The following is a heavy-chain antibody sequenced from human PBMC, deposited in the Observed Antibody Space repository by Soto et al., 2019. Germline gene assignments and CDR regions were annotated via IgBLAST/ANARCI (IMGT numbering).Heavy chain of an antibody. D-gene: IGHD6-19*01. CDR1: GGSISSTTFY. CDR2: ISYRGST. CDR3: ARIIGWSKYNYFDP. J-gene: IGHJ5*02. V-gene: IGHV4-39*01. Sequence: PSETLSLTCSVSGGSISSTTFYWGWIRQPPRQGLELIGSISYRGSTSYNPSLKSRVTISVDTSKNQFSLRLTSVTAADTAVYYCARIIGWSKYNYFDPWGQGNLVTVSS.